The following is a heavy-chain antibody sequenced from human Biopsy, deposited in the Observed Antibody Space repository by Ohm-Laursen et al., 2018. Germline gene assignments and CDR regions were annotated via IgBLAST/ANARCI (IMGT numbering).Heavy chain of an antibody. D-gene: IGHD3-10*01. V-gene: IGHV1-2*02. J-gene: IGHJ3*02. CDR1: GYTFTDYS. CDR2: VNPNSGAT. CDR3: ARDRMVTIITLVRADTFDI. Sequence: SSVKVSCKASGYTFTDYSLHWVRQAPGQGLEWMGWVNPNSGATNYAQKFQGRVTMTSDTSISTAYIELRKLISDDTAVYFCARDRMVTIITLVRADTFDIWGQGTLVSVSS.